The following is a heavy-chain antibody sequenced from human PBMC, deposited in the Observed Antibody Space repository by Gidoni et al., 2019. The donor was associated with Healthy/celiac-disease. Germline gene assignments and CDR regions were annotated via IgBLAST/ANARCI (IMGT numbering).Heavy chain of an antibody. Sequence: EVQLVESGGGLVQPGGSLRISCAASGFTFSSYAMSWVRQAPGKGLEWVSAISGSGGSTYYADSVKGRFTISRDNSKNTLYLQMNSLRAEDTAVYYCAKDLRDCSGGSCYFPPFYWGQGTLVTVSS. CDR3: AKDLRDCSGGSCYFPPFY. CDR2: ISGSGGST. CDR1: GFTFSSYA. V-gene: IGHV3-23*04. J-gene: IGHJ4*02. D-gene: IGHD2-15*01.